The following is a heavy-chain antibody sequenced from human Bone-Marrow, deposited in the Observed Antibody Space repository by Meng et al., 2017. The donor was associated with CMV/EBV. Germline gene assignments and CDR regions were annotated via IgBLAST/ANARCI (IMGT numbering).Heavy chain of an antibody. D-gene: IGHD1-7*01. J-gene: IGHJ5*02. Sequence: GGSLRLSCVASAFTFSSFGMNWVRQAPGKGLEWVSYITSRGDSEYYADSVKGRFTVSRDNAKNSLYLQMNSLRAEDTAVYYCARVDCITGITCWFDPWGQGTLVTVSS. CDR3: ARVDCITGITCWFDP. CDR2: ITSRGDSE. CDR1: AFTFSSFG. V-gene: IGHV3-21*05.